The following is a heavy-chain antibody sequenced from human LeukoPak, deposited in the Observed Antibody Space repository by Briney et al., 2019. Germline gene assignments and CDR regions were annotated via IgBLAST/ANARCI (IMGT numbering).Heavy chain of an antibody. CDR2: IWYDGSNK. Sequence: GGSLRLSCSASGFPFSSYGMHWVRQAPGKGLEWVAVIWYDGSNKYYADSVKGRFTISRDNSKNTLYLQMNSLRAEDTAVYYCARYYGPGWFDPWGQGTLVTVSS. CDR1: GFPFSSYG. J-gene: IGHJ5*02. D-gene: IGHD4-17*01. V-gene: IGHV3-33*08. CDR3: ARYYGPGWFDP.